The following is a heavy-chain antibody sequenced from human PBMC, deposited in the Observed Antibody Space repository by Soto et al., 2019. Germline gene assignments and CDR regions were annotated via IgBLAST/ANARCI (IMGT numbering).Heavy chain of an antibody. J-gene: IGHJ5*02. Sequence: SETLALACSVSGAALNSGNYYWSWIRQVPGKGLEWIGHIYVTGAVDYNPSLRDRITISQDTSERQFSLNLRLVTAADTAVYYCARLRIATNNYKWFDRWGQGTLVPVSS. CDR3: ARLRIATNNYKWFDR. CDR2: IYVTGAV. CDR1: GAALNSGNYY. V-gene: IGHV4-31*03. D-gene: IGHD2-21*01.